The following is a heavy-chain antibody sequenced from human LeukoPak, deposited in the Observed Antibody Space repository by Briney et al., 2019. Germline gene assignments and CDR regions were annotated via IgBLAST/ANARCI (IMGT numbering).Heavy chain of an antibody. D-gene: IGHD5-18*01. Sequence: SETLSLTCTVSGGSISSYYWSWIRQPPGKGLEWIGEIYHSGSTNYNPSLKSRVTISVDKSKNQFSLKLSSVTAADTAVYYCARVSAMAFYGMDVWGQGTTVTVSS. CDR1: GGSISSYY. CDR2: IYHSGST. V-gene: IGHV4-59*12. CDR3: ARVSAMAFYGMDV. J-gene: IGHJ6*02.